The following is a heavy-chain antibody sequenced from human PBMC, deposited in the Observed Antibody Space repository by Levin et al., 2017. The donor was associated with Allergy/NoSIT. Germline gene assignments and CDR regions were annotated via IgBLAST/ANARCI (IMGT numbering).Heavy chain of an antibody. J-gene: IGHJ4*02. D-gene: IGHD1-26*01. V-gene: IGHV3-30*18. CDR1: GFTFSSYG. CDR2: ISYDGSNK. CDR3: AKSGSGSYLDY. Sequence: LSLTCAASGFTFSSYGMHWVRQAPGKGLEWVAVISYDGSNKYYADSVKGRFTISRDNSKNTLYLQMNSLRAEDTAVYYCAKSGSGSYLDYWGQGTLVTVSS.